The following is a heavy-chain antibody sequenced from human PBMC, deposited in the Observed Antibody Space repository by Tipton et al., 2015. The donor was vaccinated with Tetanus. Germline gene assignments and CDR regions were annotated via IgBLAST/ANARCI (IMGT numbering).Heavy chain of an antibody. D-gene: IGHD1-14*01. V-gene: IGHV4-31*03. CDR2: IYYSGST. Sequence: TLSLTCTVSGGSISSGGYYWSWIRQHPGKGLEWIGYIYYSGSTYYNPSLKSRVTISVDTSKNQFSLKLSSVTAADTAVYYCARTGMDGYYFDYWGQGTLVTVSS. J-gene: IGHJ4*02. CDR3: ARTGMDGYYFDY. CDR1: GGSISSGGYY.